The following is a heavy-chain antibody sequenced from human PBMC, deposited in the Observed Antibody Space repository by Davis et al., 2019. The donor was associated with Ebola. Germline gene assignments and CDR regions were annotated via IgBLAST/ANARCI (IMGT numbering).Heavy chain of an antibody. Sequence: MPSETLSLTCTVSGGSISSGDYYWSWIRQPPGKGLEWIGYIYYSGSTYYNPSLKSRVTISVDTSKNQFSLKLSSVTAADTAVYYCARVQLVLSGLLLLVGWFDPWGQGTLVTVSS. V-gene: IGHV4-30-4*01. D-gene: IGHD3-22*01. CDR2: IYYSGST. CDR3: ARVQLVLSGLLLLVGWFDP. CDR1: GGSISSGDYY. J-gene: IGHJ5*02.